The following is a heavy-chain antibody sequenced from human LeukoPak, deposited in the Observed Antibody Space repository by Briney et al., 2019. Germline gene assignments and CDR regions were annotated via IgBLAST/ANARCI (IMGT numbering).Heavy chain of an antibody. CDR1: GYTFTGYY. CDR2: INPNSGGT. J-gene: IGHJ3*02. CDR3: ARGGSEAAAEAFDI. Sequence: GASVKVSCKASGYTFTGYYMHWVRQAPGQGLEWMGWINPNSGGTNYAQKFQGWVTMTRDTSISTAYMELSRLRSDDTAVYYCARGGSEAAAEAFDIWGQGTMVTVSS. D-gene: IGHD3-16*01. V-gene: IGHV1-2*04.